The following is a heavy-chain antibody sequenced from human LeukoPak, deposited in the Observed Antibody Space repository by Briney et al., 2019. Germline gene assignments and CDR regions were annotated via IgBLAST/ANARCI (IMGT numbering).Heavy chain of an antibody. V-gene: IGHV3-23*01. J-gene: IGHJ6*03. CDR3: AAPEGRRFNYYYMDV. CDR1: GFTFSSYA. D-gene: IGHD1-14*01. CDR2: ISGSGGST. Sequence: PGGSLRLSCAASGFTFSSYAMSWVRQAPGKGLEWVSAISGSGGSTYYADSVKGRFTISRDNSKNTLYLQMNSLRADDTAVYYCAAPEGRRFNYYYMDVWGKGTTVTVSS.